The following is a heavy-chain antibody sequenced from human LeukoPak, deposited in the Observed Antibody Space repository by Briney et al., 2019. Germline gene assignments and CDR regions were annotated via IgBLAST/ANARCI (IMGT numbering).Heavy chain of an antibody. J-gene: IGHJ4*02. CDR1: GGSFSGYY. V-gene: IGHV4-34*01. CDR2: INHSGST. D-gene: IGHD4-23*01. Sequence: SETLSLTCAVYGGSFSGYYWSWIRQPPGKGLEWIGEINHSGSTNYNPSLKSRVTISVDTSKNQFSLKLRSVTAADTAVYYCARGGGLRWSRGPYYFDYWGQGTLVTVSS. CDR3: ARGGGLRWSRGPYYFDY.